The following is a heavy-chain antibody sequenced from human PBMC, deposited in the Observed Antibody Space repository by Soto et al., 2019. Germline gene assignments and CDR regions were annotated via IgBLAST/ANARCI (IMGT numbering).Heavy chain of an antibody. Sequence: ETLSLTCTVSGGSISSYYWSWIRQPPGKGLEWIGYIYYSGSTNYNPSLKSRVTISVDTSKNQFSLKLSSVTAADTAVYYCARVSPTATSVDYWGQGTLVTVSS. CDR2: IYYSGST. D-gene: IGHD6-25*01. CDR3: ARVSPTATSVDY. J-gene: IGHJ4*02. CDR1: GGSISSYY. V-gene: IGHV4-59*01.